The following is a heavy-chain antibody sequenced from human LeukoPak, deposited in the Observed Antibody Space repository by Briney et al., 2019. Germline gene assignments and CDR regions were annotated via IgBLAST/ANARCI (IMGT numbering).Heavy chain of an antibody. Sequence: SETLSLTCTVSGYSISSGYYWGWIRQPPGKGLEWIGSIYHSGSTYYNPSLKSRVTISVDTSKNQFSLKLSSVTAADTAVYYCARYGDYPYYFDYWGQGTLVTVSS. J-gene: IGHJ4*02. D-gene: IGHD4-17*01. CDR1: GYSISSGYY. CDR2: IYHSGST. CDR3: ARYGDYPYYFDY. V-gene: IGHV4-38-2*02.